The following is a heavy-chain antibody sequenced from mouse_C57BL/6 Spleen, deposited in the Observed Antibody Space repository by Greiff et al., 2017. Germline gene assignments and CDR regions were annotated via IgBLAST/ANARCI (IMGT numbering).Heavy chain of an antibody. V-gene: IGHV1-52*01. J-gene: IGHJ1*03. CDR3: ARSVQATGYFDV. CDR2: IDPSDSET. D-gene: IGHD1-1*01. Sequence: VQLQQSGAELVRPGSSVKLSCKASGYTFTSYWMHWVKQRPIQGLEWIGNIDPSDSETHYNQKFKDKATLTVDKSSSTAYMQLSSLTSEDSAVYYCARSVQATGYFDVWGTGTTVTVSS. CDR1: GYTFTSYW.